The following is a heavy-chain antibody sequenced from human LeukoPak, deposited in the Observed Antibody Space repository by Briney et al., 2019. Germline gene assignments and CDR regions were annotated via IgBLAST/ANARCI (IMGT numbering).Heavy chain of an antibody. D-gene: IGHD3-9*01. CDR2: ISSSGGTI. J-gene: IGHJ4*02. CDR3: ASSLKYDILTGYYL. V-gene: IGHV3-48*03. Sequence: PGGSLRFSCAASGLTFSSYEMSWVRQAPGKGLEWVSYISSSGGTIFYSDSVKGRFTISRDNAKNSLHLQMNSLRAEDTAVYYCASSLKYDILTGYYLWGQGTLVTVSS. CDR1: GLTFSSYE.